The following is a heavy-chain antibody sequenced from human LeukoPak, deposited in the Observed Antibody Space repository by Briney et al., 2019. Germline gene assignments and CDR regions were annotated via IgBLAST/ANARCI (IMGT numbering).Heavy chain of an antibody. V-gene: IGHV7-4-1*02. CDR2: INTNTGNP. J-gene: IGHJ4*02. CDR1: GYTFTSYG. Sequence: ASVKVSCKASGYTFTSYGISWVRQAPGQGLEWMGWINTNTGNPTYAQGFTGRFVFSLDTSVSTAYLQISSLKAEDTAVYYCARRFTRDGYNRLGYWGQGTLVTVSS. CDR3: ARRFTRDGYNRLGY. D-gene: IGHD5-24*01.